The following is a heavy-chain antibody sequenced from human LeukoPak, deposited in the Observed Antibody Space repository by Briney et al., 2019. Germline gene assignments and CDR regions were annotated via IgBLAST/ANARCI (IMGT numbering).Heavy chain of an antibody. CDR3: ARDPPGIAASGTYY. J-gene: IGHJ4*02. CDR1: GFTFSSSA. D-gene: IGHD6-13*01. Sequence: GGSLRLSCAASGFTFSSSAMSWVRQAPGKGLEWVAAISDTGRLSYCADSVKGRFTISRDSSKNTLFLQMNSLRVEDTAVYYCARDPPGIAASGTYYWGQGTLVTVSS. CDR2: ISDTGRLS. V-gene: IGHV3-23*01.